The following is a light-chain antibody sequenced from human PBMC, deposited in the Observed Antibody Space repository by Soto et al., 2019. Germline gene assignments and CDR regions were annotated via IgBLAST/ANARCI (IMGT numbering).Light chain of an antibody. CDR2: RTN. V-gene: IGLV7-43*01. CDR3: VLLCSGEWV. CDR1: TGAVTSDYY. Sequence: QTVVTQEPSLTVSPGGTVTLTCALTTGAVTSDYYPNWFQRKPGQALRTLIYRTNNKHSWTPARFSGFLLGGKAALTLSGVQPEDEADYYCVLLCSGEWVFGGGTKVTVL. J-gene: IGLJ3*02.